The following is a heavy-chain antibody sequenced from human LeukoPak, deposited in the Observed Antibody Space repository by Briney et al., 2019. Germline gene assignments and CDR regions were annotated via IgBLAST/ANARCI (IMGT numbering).Heavy chain of an antibody. CDR3: ARVLYSSSWFYFGY. CDR1: GFTFSNYD. J-gene: IGHJ4*02. CDR2: ISSSSSIV. Sequence: GGSLRLSCAASGFTFSNYDMNWVRQAPGKGLEWVSYISSSSSIVYYADSVKGRFTMSRDNAKNSLFLQMNSLRAEDTAVYYCARVLYSSSWFYFGYWGQGTLVTVSS. V-gene: IGHV3-48*04. D-gene: IGHD6-13*01.